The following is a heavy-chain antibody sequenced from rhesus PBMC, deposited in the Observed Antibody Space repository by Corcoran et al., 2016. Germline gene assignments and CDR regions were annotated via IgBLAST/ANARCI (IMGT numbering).Heavy chain of an antibody. Sequence: QVQLQESGPGLVKPSATLSLTCSVSGGSLSSNYWSWIRQPPGKGLEWIGYIYGSIGSTYYNPSLKSRVTIATDTSKNEFSRKMSSVTAADTAVYYCARDPDAFDFWGQGLRVTVSS. J-gene: IGHJ3*01. CDR2: IYGSIGST. CDR3: ARDPDAFDF. V-gene: IGHV4-160*01. CDR1: GGSLSSNY.